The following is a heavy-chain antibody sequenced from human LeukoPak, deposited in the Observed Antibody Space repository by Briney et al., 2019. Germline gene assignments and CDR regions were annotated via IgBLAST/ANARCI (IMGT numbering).Heavy chain of an antibody. V-gene: IGHV3-30*18. CDR2: ISYEGRTM. CDR1: GFPFSDHY. Sequence: QPGGSLRLSCAASGFPFSDHYMDWVRQAPGKGLEWLAVISYEGRTMYYADSVKGRFTISRDNSRNTLFLQMNSLSPDDTAVYYCAKEGTAQISTWYDNWGQGTLVTVSS. J-gene: IGHJ4*02. D-gene: IGHD2-2*01. CDR3: AKEGTAQISTWYDN.